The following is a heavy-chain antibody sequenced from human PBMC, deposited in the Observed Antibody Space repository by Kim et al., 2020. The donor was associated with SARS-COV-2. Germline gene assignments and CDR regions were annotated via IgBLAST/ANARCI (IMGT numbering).Heavy chain of an antibody. CDR1: GYTFTGYY. V-gene: IGHV1-2*02. Sequence: ASVKVSCKASGYTFTGYYMHWVRQAPGQGLEWMGWINPNSGGTNYAQKFQGRVTMTRDTSISTAYMELSRLRSDDTAVYYCARDRKVVVAATPSNWFDPWGQGTLVTVSS. J-gene: IGHJ5*02. D-gene: IGHD2-15*01. CDR2: INPNSGGT. CDR3: ARDRKVVVAATPSNWFDP.